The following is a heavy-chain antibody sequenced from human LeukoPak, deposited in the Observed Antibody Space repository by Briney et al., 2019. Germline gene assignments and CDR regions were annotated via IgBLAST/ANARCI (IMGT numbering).Heavy chain of an antibody. D-gene: IGHD2-21*02. Sequence: GASLKISCTASGYSFTSYWIGWVRQMPGKGLEGIGIIYPGDYDTRYSSSFQGQVTITADKAISTSQLMSSRLKASNTAIYYCAMLVPYCGGGCLARYFDYWGQGALLSVSS. V-gene: IGHV5-51*01. CDR1: GYSFTSYW. CDR2: IYPGDYDT. J-gene: IGHJ4*02. CDR3: AMLVPYCGGGCLARYFDY.